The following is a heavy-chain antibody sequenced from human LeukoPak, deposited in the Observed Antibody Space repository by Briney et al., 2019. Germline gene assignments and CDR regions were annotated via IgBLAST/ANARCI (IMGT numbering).Heavy chain of an antibody. CDR2: IYYSGST. V-gene: IGHV4-30-4*08. D-gene: IGHD3-16*01. J-gene: IGHJ3*02. CDR3: AIKDFGDAFDI. Sequence: SETLSLTCTVSGGSISSGDYYWSWIRQPPGKGLEWIGYIYYSGSTYYNPSLKSRVTISVDTSNNQFSLKLSSVTAADTAVYYCAIKDFGDAFDIWGQRTMVTVSS. CDR1: GGSISSGDYY.